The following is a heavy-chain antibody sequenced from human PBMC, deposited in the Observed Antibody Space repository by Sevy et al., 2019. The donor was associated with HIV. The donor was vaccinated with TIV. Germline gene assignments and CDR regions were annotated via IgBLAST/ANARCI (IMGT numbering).Heavy chain of an antibody. CDR2: LSHDGSHK. J-gene: IGHJ4*02. CDR1: GFSFSTLG. D-gene: IGHD4-17*01. Sequence: GGSLRLSCAASGFSFSTLGMHWVRQAPGKGLEWVAVLSHDGSHKFYADSVKGRFTISRDNSKNTLYLQMNSLRAEDSAVYYCAKEYGDFEGFDYWGQGTLLTVSS. V-gene: IGHV3-30*18. CDR3: AKEYGDFEGFDY.